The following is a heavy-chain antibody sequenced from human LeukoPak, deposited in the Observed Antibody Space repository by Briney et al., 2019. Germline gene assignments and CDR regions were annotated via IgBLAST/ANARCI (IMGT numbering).Heavy chain of an antibody. CDR3: AKARRFGELSFNWFDP. V-gene: IGHV3-30*02. Sequence: GGSLRLSCAASGFTFSSYGMHWVRQAPGKGLEWVAFIRYDGSNKYYADSVKGRFTISRDNSKNTLYEQTNSLRAEDTAVYYCAKARRFGELSFNWFDPWGQGTLVTVSS. CDR2: IRYDGSNK. J-gene: IGHJ5*02. D-gene: IGHD3-10*01. CDR1: GFTFSSYG.